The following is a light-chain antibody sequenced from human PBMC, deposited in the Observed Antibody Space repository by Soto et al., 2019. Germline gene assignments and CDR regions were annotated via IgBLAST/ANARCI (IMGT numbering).Light chain of an antibody. V-gene: IGKV3-15*01. CDR3: QPYNNWPLT. CDR2: GAS. CDR1: QSVGRS. J-gene: IGKJ4*01. Sequence: IVMTQSPATLSVSPGERATLSCRASQSVGRSLAWYQQRPGQAPRLLIYGASARATGIPARFSGSRSGPEFTLTINSLQSEDFAIYYCQPYNNWPLTFGGGTKVDIK.